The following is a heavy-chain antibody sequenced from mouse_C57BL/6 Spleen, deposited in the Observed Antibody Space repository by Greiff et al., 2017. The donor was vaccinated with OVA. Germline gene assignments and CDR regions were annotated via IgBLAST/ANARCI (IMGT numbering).Heavy chain of an antibody. CDR1: GYTFTSYW. CDR3: AVSDDGYYRFAY. D-gene: IGHD2-3*01. J-gene: IGHJ3*01. V-gene: IGHV1-74*01. Sequence: QVQLQQPGAELVKPGASVTVSCKASGYTFTSYWMHWVQQRPGQGLEWIGRIHPSDSDTNYNQKFKGKATLTVDKSSSTAYMQLSSLPSEDSAVYDCAVSDDGYYRFAYWGQGTLVTVSA. CDR2: IHPSDSDT.